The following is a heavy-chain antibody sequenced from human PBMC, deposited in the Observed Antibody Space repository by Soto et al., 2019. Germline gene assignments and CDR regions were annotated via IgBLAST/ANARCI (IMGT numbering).Heavy chain of an antibody. CDR2: ISSTGSPM. D-gene: IGHD3-10*01. V-gene: IGHV3-21*01. Sequence: PGGSLRLSCEASGFTFKIYDMNWVRRAPGKGLEWVSYISSTGSPMYYAESVKGRFTISRDNAKNSLFLQMNSLRGEDTAIYFCARATRRSTLVRGVTTALDYWGQGALVTVSS. CDR3: ARATRRSTLVRGVTTALDY. J-gene: IGHJ4*02. CDR1: GFTFKIYD.